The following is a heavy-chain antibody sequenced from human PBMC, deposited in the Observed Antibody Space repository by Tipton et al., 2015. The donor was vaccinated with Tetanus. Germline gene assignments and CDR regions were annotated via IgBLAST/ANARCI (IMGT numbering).Heavy chain of an antibody. Sequence: TLPLTCTVSGDSMNKYYWSWIRQPPGKGLEWISYIFYSGSTNYNPSLKSRVSISMYTSKNQISLKLSSVTAADTAVYFCARRSYCTSSRCFDAFDLWGPGTRVTVSS. J-gene: IGHJ3*01. V-gene: IGHV4-59*01. CDR3: ARRSYCTSSRCFDAFDL. D-gene: IGHD2-8*01. CDR1: GDSMNKYY. CDR2: IFYSGST.